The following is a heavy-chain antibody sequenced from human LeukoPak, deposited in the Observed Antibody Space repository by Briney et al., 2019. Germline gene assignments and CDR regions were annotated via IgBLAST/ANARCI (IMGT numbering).Heavy chain of an antibody. J-gene: IGHJ4*02. CDR1: GTSIRSGSYY. CDR3: ARDHLGYCSSTSCYTPGY. Sequence: SETLSLTCTVTGTSIRSGSYYWNWIRQAAGKGLEWIGRMYIGGRTTYNPSLKSRVTISLETTENQFSLRLRSVTAADTAVYYCARDHLGYCSSTSCYTPGYWGQGTLVTVSS. V-gene: IGHV4-61*02. D-gene: IGHD2-2*02. CDR2: MYIGGRT.